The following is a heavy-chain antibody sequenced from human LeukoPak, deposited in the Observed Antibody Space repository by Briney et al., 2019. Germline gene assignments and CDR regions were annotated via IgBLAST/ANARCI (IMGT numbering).Heavy chain of an antibody. CDR2: ISGSGGST. Sequence: PGGSLRLSCAASGFTFSSYAMSWVRQAPGKGLEWVSAISGSGGSTYYADSVKGRFTISRDNSKNTLYLQMNSLRAEDTAVYYCAKGGYDILTGYYSSWFDPWGQGTLVTVSS. D-gene: IGHD3-9*01. CDR3: AKGGYDILTGYYSSWFDP. V-gene: IGHV3-23*01. CDR1: GFTFSSYA. J-gene: IGHJ5*02.